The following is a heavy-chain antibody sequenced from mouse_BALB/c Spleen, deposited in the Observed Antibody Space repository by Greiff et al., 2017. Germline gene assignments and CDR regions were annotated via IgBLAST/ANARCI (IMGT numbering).Heavy chain of an antibody. CDR2: ISSGGSYT. CDR1: GFTFSSYG. CDR3: ARDYGSSPFAY. Sequence: DVHLVESGGDLVKPGGSLKLSCAASGFTFSSYGMSWVRQTPDKRLEWVATISSGGSYTYYPDSVKGRFTISRDNAKNTLYLQMSSLKSEDTAMYYCARDYGSSPFAYWGQGTLVTVSA. D-gene: IGHD1-1*01. V-gene: IGHV5-6*01. J-gene: IGHJ3*01.